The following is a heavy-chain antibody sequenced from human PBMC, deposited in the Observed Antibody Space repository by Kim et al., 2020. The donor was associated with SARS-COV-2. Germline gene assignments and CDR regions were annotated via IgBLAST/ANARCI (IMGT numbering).Heavy chain of an antibody. CDR1: GGSFSGYY. CDR3: ARGRGFGDPLRRYYYYGMDI. J-gene: IGHJ6*02. D-gene: IGHD3-10*01. V-gene: IGHV4-34*01. CDR2: INHSGST. Sequence: SETLSLTCAVYGGSFSGYYWSWIRQPPGKGLEWIGEINHSGSTNYNPSLKSRVTISVDTSKNQFSLKLSSVTAADTAVYYCARGRGFGDPLRRYYYYGMDIWGQGTTVTVSS.